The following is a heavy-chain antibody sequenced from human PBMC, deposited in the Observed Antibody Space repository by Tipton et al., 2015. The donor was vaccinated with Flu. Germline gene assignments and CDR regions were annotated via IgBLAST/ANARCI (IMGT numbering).Heavy chain of an antibody. D-gene: IGHD3-16*01. CDR2: IYTSGST. V-gene: IGHV4-4*07. Sequence: TLSLTCTVYGGSISSYYWSWIRQPAGKGLEWIGRIYTSGSTNYNPSLKSRVTMSVDTSKNQFSLKLSSVTAADTAVYYCARSKTLRRWGYYFDYWGQGTLVTVSS. J-gene: IGHJ4*02. CDR1: GGSISSYY. CDR3: ARSKTLRRWGYYFDY.